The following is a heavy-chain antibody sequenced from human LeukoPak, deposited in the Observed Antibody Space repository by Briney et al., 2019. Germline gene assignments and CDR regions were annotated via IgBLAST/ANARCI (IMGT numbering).Heavy chain of an antibody. D-gene: IGHD6-13*01. CDR3: ARDTAAGTVLSAFDI. V-gene: IGHV1-69*04. J-gene: IGHJ3*02. CDR1: GGTFSSYA. CDR2: TIPILGIA. Sequence: SVKVSCKASGGTFSSYAISWVRQAPGQGLEWMGRTIPILGIANYAQTFQGRVTITADKSTSTAYMELSSLRSEDTAVYYCARDTAAGTVLSAFDIWGQGTMVTVSS.